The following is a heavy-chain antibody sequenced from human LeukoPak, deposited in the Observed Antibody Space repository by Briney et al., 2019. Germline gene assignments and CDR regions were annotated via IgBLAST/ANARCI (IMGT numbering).Heavy chain of an antibody. J-gene: IGHJ6*03. V-gene: IGHV3-7*01. Sequence: GGSLRLSCAASGFTFTSFWMSWVRQAPEKGLEWVANIKQDGNEKYYVDSVKGRFTISRDNAKNSLYLQMNSLRAEDTAVYYCARDRRDAYYYTYYYMDVWGKGTTVTVSS. CDR2: IKQDGNEK. CDR3: ARDRRDAYYYTYYYMDV. CDR1: GFTFTSFW.